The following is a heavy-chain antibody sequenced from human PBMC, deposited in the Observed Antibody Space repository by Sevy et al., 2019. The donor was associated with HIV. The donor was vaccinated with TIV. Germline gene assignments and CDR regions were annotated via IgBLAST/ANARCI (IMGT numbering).Heavy chain of an antibody. D-gene: IGHD1-26*01. CDR3: ARDPHSLVGADGGSFDY. V-gene: IGHV3-30-3*01. Sequence: GGSLRLSCAASGFTFSSYAMHWVRQAPGKGLEWVAVISYDGSNKYYADSVKGRFTISRDNSKNTLYLQMNSLRAEDTAVYYVARDPHSLVGADGGSFDYWGRGTLLTVPS. CDR2: ISYDGSNK. J-gene: IGHJ4*02. CDR1: GFTFSSYA.